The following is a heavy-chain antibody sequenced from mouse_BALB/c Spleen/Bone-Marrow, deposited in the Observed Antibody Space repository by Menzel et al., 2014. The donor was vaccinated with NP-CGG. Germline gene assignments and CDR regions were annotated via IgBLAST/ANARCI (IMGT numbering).Heavy chain of an antibody. Sequence: EVQLVESGAELVEPGASVKLSCTGSGFNIKDTYIHWMKQRPEQGLEWIGRTDPANGYTKYDPKFQAKATITADTFPNTSYLQLSSLAPEDSAVYYCARVTAATSYYAMDFWGQGTSVTVSS. J-gene: IGHJ4*01. D-gene: IGHD1-2*01. CDR2: TDPANGYT. CDR1: GFNIKDTY. V-gene: IGHV14-3*02. CDR3: ARVTAATSYYAMDF.